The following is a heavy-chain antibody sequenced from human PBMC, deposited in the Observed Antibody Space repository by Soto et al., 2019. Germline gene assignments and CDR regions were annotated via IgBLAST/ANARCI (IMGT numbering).Heavy chain of an antibody. CDR3: ATVIPATRYFAY. J-gene: IGHJ4*02. D-gene: IGHD2-15*01. Sequence: SETLSLTCTVSGGSIGNDDYSWSWVRQPPGKGLEWIGYIYHSGTTYYNPSLTSRVTISVDGSNNQFSLKLTSMTAADTAVYYCATVIPATRYFAYWGRGILVTVSS. CDR2: IYHSGTT. V-gene: IGHV4-30-2*01. CDR1: GGSIGNDDYS.